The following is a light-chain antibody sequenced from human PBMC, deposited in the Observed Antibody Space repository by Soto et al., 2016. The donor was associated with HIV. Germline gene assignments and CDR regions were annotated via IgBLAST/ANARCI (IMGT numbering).Light chain of an antibody. CDR3: EAWDRNIVI. CDR2: EDK. V-gene: IGLV3-1*01. J-gene: IGLJ2*01. CDR1: KLGDKY. Sequence: SYELTQPPSVSASPGQTVSITCSGDKLGDKYVSWYQQKAGQSPVLVIYEDKTRPSGIPERFSGSNSGNTATLTISGTQAVDEGDYYCEAWDRNIVIFGGGTRPNVL.